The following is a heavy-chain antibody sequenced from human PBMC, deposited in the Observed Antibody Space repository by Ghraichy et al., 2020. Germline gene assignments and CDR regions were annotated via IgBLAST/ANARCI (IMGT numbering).Heavy chain of an antibody. D-gene: IGHD2-2*01. J-gene: IGHJ6*02. Sequence: SETLSLTCAVYGGSFSDYYWSWIRQPPGPGLERIGEINHSGSTNYNPSLTSRVSISVDTSTNQFSLKLSSVTAADTAVYYCARGGPRYCSSTSCYSGGMDVWGQGTTVTVSS. CDR2: INHSGST. CDR3: ARGGPRYCSSTSCYSGGMDV. V-gene: IGHV4-34*01. CDR1: GGSFSDYY.